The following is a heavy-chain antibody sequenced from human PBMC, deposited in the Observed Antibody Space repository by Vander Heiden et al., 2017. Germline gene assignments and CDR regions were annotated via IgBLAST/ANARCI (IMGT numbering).Heavy chain of an antibody. D-gene: IGHD1-26*01. CDR1: GFPFSPFA. V-gene: IGHV3-23*01. CDR2: IGGDGTRT. J-gene: IGHJ4*02. Sequence: EVQLLESGGGLVQPGESLRLSCATSGFPFSPFAMSWVRQAPGMGLEWVSGIGGDGTRTYYADSVKGRFTVSRDNSKSTVYLHMNSLRVEDTALYFCAKSNVYYEPIKYFDYWGQGTLVTVSS. CDR3: AKSNVYYEPIKYFDY.